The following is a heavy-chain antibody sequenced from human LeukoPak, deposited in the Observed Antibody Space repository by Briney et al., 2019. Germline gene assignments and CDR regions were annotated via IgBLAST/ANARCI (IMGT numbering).Heavy chain of an antibody. J-gene: IGHJ4*02. CDR1: GFTFSSYA. D-gene: IGHD3-16*02. Sequence: GGSLRLSCAASGFTFSSYAMSWVRQAPGKGLEWVSAISGGGGSTYYADSVKGRFTISRDNSKNSLYLQMNSLRAEDTAVYYCARAPSLQSPHYWGQGTLVTVSS. V-gene: IGHV3-23*01. CDR2: ISGGGGST. CDR3: ARAPSLQSPHY.